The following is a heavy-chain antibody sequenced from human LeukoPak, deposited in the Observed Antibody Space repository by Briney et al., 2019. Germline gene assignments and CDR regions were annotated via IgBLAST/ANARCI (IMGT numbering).Heavy chain of an antibody. CDR1: GFTFSTYS. V-gene: IGHV3-21*01. J-gene: IGHJ3*01. CDR2: ISSSSTYI. CDR3: ARIASPCAFDF. D-gene: IGHD2-21*01. Sequence: PGGSLRLSCAASGFTFSTYSMNWVRQAPGKGLEWVSLISSSSTYIFYADSVKGRFTISRDNAKNSLYLQMNGLRAEDTAVYYCARIASPCAFDFWGQGTMVTVSS.